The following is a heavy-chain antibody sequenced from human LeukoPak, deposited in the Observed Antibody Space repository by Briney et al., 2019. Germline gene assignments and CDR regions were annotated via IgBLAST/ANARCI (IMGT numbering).Heavy chain of an antibody. Sequence: GGSLRLSCAASGFTFTDAWMSWVRQAPGKGLVWVSRINSDGSSTSYADSVKGRFTISRDNAKNTLYLQMNSLRAEDTAVYYCARALLRAFDIWGQGTMVTVSS. D-gene: IGHD3-16*01. CDR2: INSDGSST. V-gene: IGHV3-74*01. CDR1: GFTFTDAW. J-gene: IGHJ3*02. CDR3: ARALLRAFDI.